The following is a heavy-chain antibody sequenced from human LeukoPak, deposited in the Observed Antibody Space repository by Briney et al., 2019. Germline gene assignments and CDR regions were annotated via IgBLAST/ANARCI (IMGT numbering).Heavy chain of an antibody. V-gene: IGHV3-23*01. CDR1: GFIFCSYA. Sequence: GGSLRLSCAASGFIFCSYAVSRGREAPGEGLECVSTISGSGGSRYYADSVKGMINSFRDNSNNTVYLQMKRLSGEETAVYYWEKDRSCSNDVGHGDFDYWGQGTLVTVSS. CDR3: EKDRSCSNDVGHGDFDY. D-gene: IGHD2-8*01. J-gene: IGHJ4*02. CDR2: ISGSGGSR.